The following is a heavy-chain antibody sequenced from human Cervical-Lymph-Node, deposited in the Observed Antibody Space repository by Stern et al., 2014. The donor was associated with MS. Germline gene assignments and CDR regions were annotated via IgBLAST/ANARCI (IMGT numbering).Heavy chain of an antibody. CDR3: ARSGYYGIDV. CDR1: GDSVSSEDYY. D-gene: IGHD1-26*01. CDR2: IYYRGRP. Sequence: QVQLQESGPGLVRPSETLSLTCTASGDSVSSEDYYWSWIRQSPGKDLEWIGYIYYRGRPNYNASLKSRLTIYIDTSTNQFSLKLISGTAADTAVYYCARSGYYGIDVWGQGTTVIVSS. V-gene: IGHV4-61*08. J-gene: IGHJ6*02.